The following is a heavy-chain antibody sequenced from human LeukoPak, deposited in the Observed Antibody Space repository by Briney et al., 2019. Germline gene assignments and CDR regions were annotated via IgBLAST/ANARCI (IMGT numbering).Heavy chain of an antibody. Sequence: GASVKVSCKASGYTFTSYDINWVRQATGQGLEWMGWMNPNSGNTGYAQKFQGRVTMTRNTSISTAYMELSSLRSEDTAVYYCARDYYDILTGNYRFDYWGQGTVVTVSS. CDR2: MNPNSGNT. CDR1: GYTFTSYD. J-gene: IGHJ4*02. D-gene: IGHD3-9*01. CDR3: ARDYYDILTGNYRFDY. V-gene: IGHV1-8*01.